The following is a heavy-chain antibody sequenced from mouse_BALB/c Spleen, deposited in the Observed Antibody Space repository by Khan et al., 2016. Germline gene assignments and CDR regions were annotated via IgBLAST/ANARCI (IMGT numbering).Heavy chain of an antibody. CDR1: GFTFSSFG. Sequence: EVELVESGGGLVQPGGSRKLSCAASGFTFSSFGMHWVRQAPEKGLEWVAFISSGSSAIYYADTVKGRFTISRDNPKNTLFLQMTSLRSEDTSMYYCGRGDYGGQGTTLTVSS. J-gene: IGHJ2*01. CDR3: GRGDY. CDR2: ISSGSSAI. V-gene: IGHV5-17*02.